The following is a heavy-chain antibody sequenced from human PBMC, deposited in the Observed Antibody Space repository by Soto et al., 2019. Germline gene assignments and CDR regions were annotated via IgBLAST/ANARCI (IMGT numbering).Heavy chain of an antibody. CDR3: AREYYGLLTGYYNDH. CDR1: GFPFSSYW. J-gene: IGHJ4*02. D-gene: IGHD3-9*01. V-gene: IGHV3-74*01. Sequence: EVQLVESGGDSVPPGGSLRLSCAASGFPFSSYWMHWVRHTPGKGLEWVSRISGDGTTIYYADSVTGRFTVSRDNAKNTLSLQMSGLGAEDTAVYYCAREYYGLLTGYYNDHWGQGTLVSVSS. CDR2: ISGDGTTI.